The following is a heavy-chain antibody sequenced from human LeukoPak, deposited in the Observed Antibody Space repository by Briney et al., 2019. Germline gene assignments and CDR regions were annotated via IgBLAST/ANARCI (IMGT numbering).Heavy chain of an antibody. V-gene: IGHV1-2*02. CDR2: INPNSGGT. Sequence: ASVKVSCKASGYTFTGYYMHWVRQAPGQGLEWMGWINPNSGGTNYAQKFQGRVTMTRDTSISTAYMEQSRLRSDDTAVYYCARSGDRVGVVVPAAHDWFDPWGQGTLVTVSS. J-gene: IGHJ5*02. CDR1: GYTFTGYY. CDR3: ARSGDRVGVVVPAAHDWFDP. D-gene: IGHD2-2*01.